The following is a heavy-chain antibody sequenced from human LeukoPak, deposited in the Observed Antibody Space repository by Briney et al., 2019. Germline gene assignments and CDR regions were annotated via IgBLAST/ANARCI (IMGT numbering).Heavy chain of an antibody. CDR1: GFTFSNYW. V-gene: IGHV3-7*04. CDR2: INQDGSGK. D-gene: IGHD1-1*01. CDR3: ARVRTGMTNRFDP. Sequence: GGSLRLSCAASGFTFSNYWMSWVRQAPGKGLEWVATINQDGSGKYYVDSVKGRFTISRDNAKNSLHLQMSSLRAEDTAVYYCARVRTGMTNRFDPWGQGTLVIVTS. J-gene: IGHJ5*02.